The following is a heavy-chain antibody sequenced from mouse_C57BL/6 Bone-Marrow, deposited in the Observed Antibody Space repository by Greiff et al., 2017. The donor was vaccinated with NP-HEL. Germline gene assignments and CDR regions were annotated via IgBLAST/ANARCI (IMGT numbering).Heavy chain of an antibody. CDR2: INPNNGGT. CDR3: ARLSIRRVVAKGDY. CDR1: GYTFTDYY. Sequence: EVQLQQSGPELVKPGASVKISCKASGYTFTDYYMNWVKQSHGKSLEWIGDINPNNGGTSYNQKFKGKATLTVDKSSSTAYMELRSLTSEDSAVYYCARLSIRRVVAKGDYWGKGTTLTVSS. V-gene: IGHV1-26*01. J-gene: IGHJ2*01. D-gene: IGHD1-1*01.